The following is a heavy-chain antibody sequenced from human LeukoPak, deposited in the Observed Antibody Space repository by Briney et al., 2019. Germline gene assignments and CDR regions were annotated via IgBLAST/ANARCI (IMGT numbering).Heavy chain of an antibody. D-gene: IGHD7-27*01. CDR3: ARLTGDGMIDY. V-gene: IGHV4-34*01. Sequence: SETLSLTCAVYGGSFSGYYWSWIRQPPGKGLEWIGEINHSGSTNYNPSLKSRVTISVDTSKNQFSLKLSSVTAADTAVYYCARLTGDGMIDYWGQGTLVTVSS. CDR1: GGSFSGYY. CDR2: INHSGST. J-gene: IGHJ4*02.